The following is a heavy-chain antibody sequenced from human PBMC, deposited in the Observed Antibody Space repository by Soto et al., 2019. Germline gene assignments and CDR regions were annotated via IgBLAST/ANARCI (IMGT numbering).Heavy chain of an antibody. Sequence: PGGSLRLSCEASGFTVSSNYMSWVRQAPGKGLEWVSVIYSGGSTYYADSVKGRFTISRDNSKNTLYLQMNSLRAEDTAVYYCARFDYDSSGYYDYWGQGTLVTVSS. V-gene: IGHV3-66*01. J-gene: IGHJ4*02. CDR3: ARFDYDSSGYYDY. D-gene: IGHD3-22*01. CDR2: IYSGGST. CDR1: GFTVSSNY.